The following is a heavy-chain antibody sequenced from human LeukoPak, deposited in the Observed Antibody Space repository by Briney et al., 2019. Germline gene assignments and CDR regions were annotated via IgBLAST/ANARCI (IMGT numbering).Heavy chain of an antibody. CDR1: GGSISSGGYY. V-gene: IGHV4-61*08. D-gene: IGHD6-13*01. CDR3: ARVPDWMRAAAGTSGIG. CDR2: IYYSGST. Sequence: SETLSLTCTVSGGSISSGGYYWSWIRQPPGKGLEWIGYIYYSGSTNYNPSLKSRVTISVGTSKNQFSLKLSSVTAADTAVYYCARVPDWMRAAAGTSGIGWGQGTLVTVSS. J-gene: IGHJ4*02.